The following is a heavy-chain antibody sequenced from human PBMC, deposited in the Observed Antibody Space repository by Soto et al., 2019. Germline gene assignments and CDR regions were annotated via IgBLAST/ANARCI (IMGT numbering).Heavy chain of an antibody. J-gene: IGHJ4*02. D-gene: IGHD2-15*01. CDR1: GGSVSSGSYY. V-gene: IGHV4-61*01. CDR3: ARGGGDIEYCSGGSCYLADY. Sequence: SETLSLTCTVSGGSVSSGSYYWSWIRQPPGKGLEWIGYIYYSGSTNYNPSLKSRVTISVDTSKNQFSLKLSSVTAADTAVYYCARGGGDIEYCSGGSCYLADYWGQGTLVTVSS. CDR2: IYYSGST.